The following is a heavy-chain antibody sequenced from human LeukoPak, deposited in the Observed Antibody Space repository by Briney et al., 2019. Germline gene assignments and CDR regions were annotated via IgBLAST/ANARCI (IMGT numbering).Heavy chain of an antibody. Sequence: GGSLRLSCAASGFTFSSYAMSWVRQAPGKGLEWVSAISGSGGSTYYADSVKGRFTISRDNSKNTLYLQMNSLRAEDTAVYYCAKDSLTNSYDFWSGYYTAPDYWGQGTLVTVSS. CDR2: ISGSGGST. D-gene: IGHD3-3*01. J-gene: IGHJ4*02. V-gene: IGHV3-23*01. CDR1: GFTFSSYA. CDR3: AKDSLTNSYDFWSGYYTAPDY.